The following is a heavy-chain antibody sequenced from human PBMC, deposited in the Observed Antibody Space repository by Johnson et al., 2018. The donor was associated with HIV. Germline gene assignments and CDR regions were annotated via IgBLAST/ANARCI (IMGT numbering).Heavy chain of an antibody. V-gene: IGHV3-30-3*01. J-gene: IGHJ3*02. CDR2: ISYDGSNK. CDR3: AREGAAPGPTDAFDI. D-gene: IGHD6-13*01. Sequence: QMLLVESGGGVVQPGRSLRLSCAASGFTFSSYAMHWVRQAPGKGLEWVAVISYDGSNKYYADSVKGRFTISRDNSKNTLYLQMNSLRAEDTAVYYCAREGAAPGPTDAFDIWGQGTMVTVSS. CDR1: GFTFSSYA.